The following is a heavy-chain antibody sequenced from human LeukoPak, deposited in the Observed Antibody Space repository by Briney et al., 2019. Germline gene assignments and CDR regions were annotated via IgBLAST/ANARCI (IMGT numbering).Heavy chain of an antibody. CDR3: ARGYGSGSPTNFDY. D-gene: IGHD3-10*01. V-gene: IGHV3-66*01. CDR2: IYGDGTT. Sequence: PGGSLRLSCAASGFTFSSYAMSWVRQAPGKGLEWVSVIYGDGTTYYADSVKGRFTISRDNSKNTLYLQMNSLRAEDTAVYYCARGYGSGSPTNFDYWGQGTLVTVSS. CDR1: GFTFSSYA. J-gene: IGHJ4*02.